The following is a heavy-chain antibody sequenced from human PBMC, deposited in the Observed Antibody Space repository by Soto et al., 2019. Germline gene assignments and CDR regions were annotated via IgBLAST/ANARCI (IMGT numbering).Heavy chain of an antibody. CDR2: IYYSGST. D-gene: IGHD4-17*01. J-gene: IGHJ4*02. CDR3: ARENRGTVTSFDY. V-gene: IGHV4-30-4*01. Sequence: SETLSLTCTVSGGSISSGNYYWSWIRQPPGKGLEGIGYIYYSGSTYYNPSLKSRVTISVDTSKNQFSLKLSSVTAADTAVYYCARENRGTVTSFDYWGQGTLVTVSS. CDR1: GGSISSGNYY.